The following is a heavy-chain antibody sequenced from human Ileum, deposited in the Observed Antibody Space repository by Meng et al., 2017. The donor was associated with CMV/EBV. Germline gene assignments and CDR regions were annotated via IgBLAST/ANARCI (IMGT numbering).Heavy chain of an antibody. Sequence: QVQAQEAGPGLGKPSETLSLTCTVSGGSVSTEGHYWTWIRQPAGKGLEWIGRIYTTGSTNYNPSLKSRVTISMDTSKNQFSLKLRSVTAADTAVYFCARGEYASSSFWFDPWGQGTLVTVSS. CDR1: GGSVSTEGHY. J-gene: IGHJ5*02. V-gene: IGHV4-61*02. CDR2: IYTTGST. D-gene: IGHD2-8*01. CDR3: ARGEYASSSFWFDP.